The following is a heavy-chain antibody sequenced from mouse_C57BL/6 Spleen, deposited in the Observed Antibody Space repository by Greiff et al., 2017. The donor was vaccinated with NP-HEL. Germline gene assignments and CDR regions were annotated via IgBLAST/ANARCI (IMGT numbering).Heavy chain of an antibody. J-gene: IGHJ4*01. Sequence: EVQRVESGGGLVKPGGSLKLSCAASGFTFSDYGMHWVRQAPEKGLEWVAYISSGSSNIYYADTVKGRFTISRDNAKNTLFLQMTSLRSEDTAMYYCARGGGYYAMDYWGQGTSVTVSS. D-gene: IGHD1-1*02. CDR2: ISSGSSNI. CDR3: ARGGGYYAMDY. CDR1: GFTFSDYG. V-gene: IGHV5-17*01.